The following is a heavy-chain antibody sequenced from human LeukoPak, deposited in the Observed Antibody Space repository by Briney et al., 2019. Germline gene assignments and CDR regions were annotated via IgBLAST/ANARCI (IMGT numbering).Heavy chain of an antibody. J-gene: IGHJ4*02. Sequence: GGSLRLSCAASGFTFSSYAMSWVRQAPGKGLEWVSAISGSGGSTYYADSGKGRFTISRDNSKNTLYLQMNSLRAEDTAVYYCAKVEFTLWFGESHPSPAFDYWGQGTLVTVSS. CDR2: ISGSGGST. V-gene: IGHV3-23*01. CDR3: AKVEFTLWFGESHPSPAFDY. D-gene: IGHD3-10*01. CDR1: GFTFSSYA.